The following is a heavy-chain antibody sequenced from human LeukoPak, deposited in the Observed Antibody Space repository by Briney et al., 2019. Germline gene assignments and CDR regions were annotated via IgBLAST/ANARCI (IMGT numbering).Heavy chain of an antibody. J-gene: IGHJ4*02. CDR3: AKPLEKYTYGGNFDY. D-gene: IGHD4-23*01. CDR1: GFTFSSYA. V-gene: IGHV3-23*01. Sequence: PGGSLRLSCEASGFTFSSYAMSWVRQAPGKGLAWVSVISSSADSTYYADSVKGRFTISRDNSKNTLYLQMNNLRDEDTAVYYCAKPLEKYTYGGNFDYWGQGLLVTVSS. CDR2: ISSSADST.